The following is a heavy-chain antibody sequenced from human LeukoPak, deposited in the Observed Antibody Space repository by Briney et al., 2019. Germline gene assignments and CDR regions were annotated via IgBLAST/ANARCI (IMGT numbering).Heavy chain of an antibody. CDR1: GYSISSSNW. J-gene: IGHJ4*02. CDR3: ARTGGGWFDY. D-gene: IGHD2-15*01. Sequence: PSDTLSLTCAVSGYSISSSNWWGWIRQPPGKGLEWIGYIYYSGSTNYNPSLKSRVTMSVDTSKNQFSLKLSSVTALDTAVYYCARTGGGWFDYWGQGTLVTVSS. V-gene: IGHV4-28*06. CDR2: IYYSGST.